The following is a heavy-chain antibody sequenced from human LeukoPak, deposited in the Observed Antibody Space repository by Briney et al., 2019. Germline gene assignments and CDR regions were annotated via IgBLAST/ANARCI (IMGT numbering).Heavy chain of an antibody. CDR3: ARNGIAVAGPLNDLNWFDP. J-gene: IGHJ5*02. CDR1: GGSISSYY. V-gene: IGHV4-4*07. D-gene: IGHD6-19*01. Sequence: SETLSLTCTVSGGSISSYYWSWIRQPAGKGLEWIGRIYTSGSTNYNPSLKSRVTMSVDTSKNQFSLKLSSVTAADTVVYYCARNGIAVAGPLNDLNWFDPWGQGTLVTVSS. CDR2: IYTSGST.